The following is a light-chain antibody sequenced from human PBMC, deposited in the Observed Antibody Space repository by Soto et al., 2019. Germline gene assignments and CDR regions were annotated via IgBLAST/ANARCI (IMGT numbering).Light chain of an antibody. CDR1: QTVSNSY. Sequence: EIVLTQSPGTLSLSPGERATLSFRASQTVSNSYIAWYQQKPGQAPRLLIYGASSRATGIPDRFSGSGSETDFTLTISRLEPDDFAEYYCQQYVSSPWTLGQETKEEIK. V-gene: IGKV3-20*01. CDR2: GAS. J-gene: IGKJ1*01. CDR3: QQYVSSPWT.